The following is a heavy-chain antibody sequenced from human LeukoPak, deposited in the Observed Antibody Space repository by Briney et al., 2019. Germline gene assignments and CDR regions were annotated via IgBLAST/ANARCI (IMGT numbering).Heavy chain of an antibody. Sequence: PGGSLRLSCAASGFTFDDYGMSWVRQAPGKGLEWVSGINWNGGSTGYADSVKGRFTISRDNAENSLYLQMDSLRAEDTALYYCARDGGYCSGGSYFYLDYWGQGTLVTVSS. V-gene: IGHV3-20*04. J-gene: IGHJ4*02. CDR1: GFTFDDYG. CDR3: ARDGGYCSGGSYFYLDY. CDR2: INWNGGST. D-gene: IGHD2-15*01.